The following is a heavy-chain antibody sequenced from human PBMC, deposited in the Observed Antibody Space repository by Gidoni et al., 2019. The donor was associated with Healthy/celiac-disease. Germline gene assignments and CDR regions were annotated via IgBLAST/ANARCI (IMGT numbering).Heavy chain of an antibody. CDR2: INPSGGST. D-gene: IGHD3-22*01. CDR3: ARDPIPTYYYDSSGPPIEDY. V-gene: IGHV1-46*01. Sequence: QVQLVQSGAEVKKPGASVKVSCTASGYTFTSYYMHWVRQAPGQGLEWMGIINPSGGSTSYAQKFQGRVTMTRDTSTSTVYMELSSLRSEDTAVYYCARDPIPTYYYDSSGPPIEDYWGQGTLVTVSS. CDR1: GYTFTSYY. J-gene: IGHJ4*02.